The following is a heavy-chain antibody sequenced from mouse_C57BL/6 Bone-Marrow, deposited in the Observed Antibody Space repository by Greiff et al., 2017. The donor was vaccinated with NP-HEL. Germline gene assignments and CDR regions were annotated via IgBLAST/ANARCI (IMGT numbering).Heavy chain of an antibody. V-gene: IGHV1-72*01. CDR2: IDPNSGGT. CDR1: GYTFTSYL. J-gene: IGHJ2*01. D-gene: IGHD1-1*01. Sequence: QVHVKQPGAELVKPGASVKLSCKASGYTFTSYLMHWVKQRPGRGLERIGRIDPNSGGTKYNEKVKSKATLTVDKPSSTAYMQLNSLTSEDSAVYYCARYYYGSSSFDYWGQGTTLTVSS. CDR3: ARYYYGSSSFDY.